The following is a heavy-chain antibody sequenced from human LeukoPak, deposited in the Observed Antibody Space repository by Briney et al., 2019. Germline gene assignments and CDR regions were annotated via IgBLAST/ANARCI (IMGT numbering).Heavy chain of an antibody. D-gene: IGHD6-6*01. CDR1: GFTFSSYR. CDR2: IKQDGSEK. CDR3: TRKEAARRVDYYYYYMDV. Sequence: PGGSLRLSCAASGFTFSSYRMSWVRQAPGKGLEWVANIKQDGSEKYYVDSVKGRFTISRDNAKNSLYLQMNSLRAEDTAVYYCTRKEAARRVDYYYYYMDVWGKGTTVTVSS. V-gene: IGHV3-7*01. J-gene: IGHJ6*03.